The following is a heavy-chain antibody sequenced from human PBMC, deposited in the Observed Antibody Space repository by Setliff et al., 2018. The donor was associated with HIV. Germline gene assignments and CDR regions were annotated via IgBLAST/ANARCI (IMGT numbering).Heavy chain of an antibody. Sequence: SETLSLTCSVSGGSISSSNYYWGWIRQPPGKGLEWIGNIYYSGSTYYNPSLKSRVTISVDSSKNQFSLNLFSVTAADTAVYYCARPRRVRSRAWYWFDIWGQGTLVTVSS. V-gene: IGHV4-39*01. J-gene: IGHJ5*02. CDR2: IYYSGST. CDR3: ARPRRVRSRAWYWFDI. D-gene: IGHD6-19*01. CDR1: GGSISSSNYY.